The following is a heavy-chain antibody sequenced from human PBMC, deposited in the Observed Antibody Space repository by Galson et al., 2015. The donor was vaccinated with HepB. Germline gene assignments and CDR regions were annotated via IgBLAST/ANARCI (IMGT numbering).Heavy chain of an antibody. CDR2: IIPIFGTA. J-gene: IGHJ4*02. D-gene: IGHD5-12*01. CDR3: ARMDIVATTMPEPIDY. CDR1: GGTLSSYA. Sequence: SVKVSCKASGGTLSSYAISWVRQAPGQGLEWMGGIIPIFGTANYAQKFQGRVTITADESTSTAYMELSSLRSEDTAVYYCARMDIVATTMPEPIDYWGQGTLVTVSS. V-gene: IGHV1-69*13.